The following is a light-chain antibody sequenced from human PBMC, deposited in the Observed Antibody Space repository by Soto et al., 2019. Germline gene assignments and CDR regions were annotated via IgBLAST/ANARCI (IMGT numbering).Light chain of an antibody. J-gene: IGKJ1*01. CDR2: DAS. CDR1: QSVSSY. CDR3: QQSYSTPQT. V-gene: IGKV3-11*01. Sequence: ETVLAQSPATLSLSPGERATLSCRASQSVSSYLAWYQQKPGQAPRLLIYDASNRATGIPARFSGSGSGTDFTLTISSLEPADFATYYCQQSYSTPQTFGQGTKVDI.